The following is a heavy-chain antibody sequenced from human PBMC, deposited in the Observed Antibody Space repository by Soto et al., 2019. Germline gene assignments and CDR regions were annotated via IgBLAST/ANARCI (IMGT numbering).Heavy chain of an antibody. D-gene: IGHD6-13*01. CDR2: INPNSGDRT. CDR3: ARESSYSSSWYGSSRHNWFDP. CDR1: GYTFTGYY. V-gene: IGHV1-2*02. Sequence: ASVKVSCKASGYTFTGYYMHWVRQAPGQGLEWMGWINPNSGDRTDYADSVKGRFTISRDNSKNTLYLQMNSLRAEDTAVYYCARESSYSSSWYGSSRHNWFDPWGQGTLVTVSS. J-gene: IGHJ5*02.